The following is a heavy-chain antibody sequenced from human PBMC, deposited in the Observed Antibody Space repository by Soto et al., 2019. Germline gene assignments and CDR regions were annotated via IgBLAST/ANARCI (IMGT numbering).Heavy chain of an antibody. D-gene: IGHD3-3*02. CDR1: GFTFSNYA. J-gene: IGHJ3*01. CDR2: IGGGDDI. V-gene: IGHV3-23*01. CDR3: AKDSISYNGIYDAFDV. Sequence: VHLLESGGGLVQPGGSLRLSCEASGFTFSNYAMAWVRQTPGEGPEWVSTIGGGDDIFYAESVQGRFIISRDDSRSPMYLQMDNLRVEDTAIYFCAKDSISYNGIYDAFDVWGQGTVVTVSS.